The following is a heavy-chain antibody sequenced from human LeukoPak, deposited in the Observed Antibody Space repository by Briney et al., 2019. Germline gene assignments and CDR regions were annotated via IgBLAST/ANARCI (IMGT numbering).Heavy chain of an antibody. CDR2: INPNNGGT. CDR1: GYTFTGYY. CDR3: AREGGGSSQTGDY. Sequence: ASVKVSCKASGYTFTGYYMHWVRQAPGQGLEWMGRINPNNGGTDYAQKFQGRVTVTGDTSISTAYMEMSSLRSDDTAVYYCAREGGGSSQTGDYWGQGTVVTVYS. D-gene: IGHD1-14*01. J-gene: IGHJ4*02. V-gene: IGHV1-2*06.